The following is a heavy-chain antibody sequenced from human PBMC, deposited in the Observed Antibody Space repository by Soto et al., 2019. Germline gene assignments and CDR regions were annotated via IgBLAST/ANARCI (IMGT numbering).Heavy chain of an antibody. Sequence: ASVKVSCKASGYTFTNYAMHWVRQAPGQRLEWMGWINAGNGNTKYSQIFEGRVTITRDTSATIAYMELSSLRSEDTAVYYCARSELYYESSGYYYPSGYYYYGMDVWGQGTTVTVSS. V-gene: IGHV1-3*01. CDR2: INAGNGNT. CDR3: ARSELYYESSGYYYPSGYYYYGMDV. D-gene: IGHD3-22*01. J-gene: IGHJ6*02. CDR1: GYTFTNYA.